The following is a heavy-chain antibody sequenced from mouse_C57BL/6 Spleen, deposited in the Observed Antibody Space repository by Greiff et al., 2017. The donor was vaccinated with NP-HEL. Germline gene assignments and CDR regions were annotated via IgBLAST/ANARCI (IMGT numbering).Heavy chain of an antibody. V-gene: IGHV1-55*01. CDR1: GYTFTSYW. J-gene: IGHJ2*01. CDR3: ARREYDYDEGYFDY. Sequence: VQLQQSGAELVKPGASVKMSCKASGYTFTSYWITWVKQRPGQGLEWIGDIYPGSGSTNYNEKFKSKATLTVDTSSRTAYMQLSSLTSEDSAVYYCARREYDYDEGYFDYWGQGTTLTVSS. CDR2: IYPGSGST. D-gene: IGHD2-4*01.